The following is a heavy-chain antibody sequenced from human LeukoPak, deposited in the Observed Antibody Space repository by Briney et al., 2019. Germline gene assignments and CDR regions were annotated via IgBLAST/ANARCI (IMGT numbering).Heavy chain of an antibody. CDR1: GGTFSSYA. Sequence: GASVKVSCKASGGTFSSYAISWVRQAPGQGLEWMGRIIPILGIANYAQKFQGRVTITADKSISTAYLQWSSLKASDTAMYYCASLEDDSSGYYGYWGQGTLVTVSS. CDR3: ASLEDDSSGYYGY. V-gene: IGHV1-69*04. D-gene: IGHD3-22*01. J-gene: IGHJ4*02. CDR2: IIPILGIA.